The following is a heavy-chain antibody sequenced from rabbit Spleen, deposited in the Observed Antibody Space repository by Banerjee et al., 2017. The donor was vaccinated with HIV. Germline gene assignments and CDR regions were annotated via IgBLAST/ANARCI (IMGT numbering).Heavy chain of an antibody. J-gene: IGHJ4*01. Sequence: QSLEESGGGLVQPEGSLALTCKASGFSFSSSDYICWVRQAPGKGLEWISCIAGSSSGFTYSATWAKGRFTISKASSTTVTLQMTSLTVADTATYFCARHDTTWGYFNLWGPGTLVTVS. CDR3: ARHDTTWGYFNL. CDR2: IAGSSSGFT. V-gene: IGHV1S40*01. CDR1: GFSFSSSDY. D-gene: IGHD1-1*01.